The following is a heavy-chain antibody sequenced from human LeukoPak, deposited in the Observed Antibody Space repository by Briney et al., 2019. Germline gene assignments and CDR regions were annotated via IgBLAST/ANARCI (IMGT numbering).Heavy chain of an antibody. J-gene: IGHJ4*02. CDR2: IYSDNT. CDR1: GFTVSSNS. V-gene: IGHV3-66*03. Sequence: GGSLRLSCTVSGFTVSSNSMSWVRQAPGKGLEWVSFIYSDNTHYSDSVKGRFTISRDNSKNTLYLQMNSLRAEDTAVYYCAREGMATIELGEGSLDYWGQGTLVTVSS. D-gene: IGHD5-24*01. CDR3: AREGMATIELGEGSLDY.